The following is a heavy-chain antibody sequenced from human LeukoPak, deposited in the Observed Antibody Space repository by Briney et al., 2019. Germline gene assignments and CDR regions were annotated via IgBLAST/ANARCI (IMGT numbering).Heavy chain of an antibody. CDR3: ARGIGGSYGEFDY. V-gene: IGHV3-21*01. Sequence: GGSLRLSCAASGFTFSSYSMNWVRQAPGKGLEWVSSISSSSSYIYYADSVKGRFTISRDNAKNSLYLQMNSLRAEDTAVYYCARGIGGSYGEFDYWGQGTLVTVSS. D-gene: IGHD1-26*01. J-gene: IGHJ4*02. CDR2: ISSSSSYI. CDR1: GFTFSSYS.